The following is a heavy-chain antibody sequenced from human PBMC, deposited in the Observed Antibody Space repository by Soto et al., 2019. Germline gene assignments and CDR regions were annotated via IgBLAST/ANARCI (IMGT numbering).Heavy chain of an antibody. CDR1: GGSFSGYY. Sequence: SETLSLTCAVYGGSFSGYYWSWIRQPPGKGLEWIGEINHSGSTNYNPSLKSRVTISVDTSKNQFSLKLSSVTAADTAVYYCARGRHCSGTSCYTYYYYYYGMDVWGQGTTVTVSS. J-gene: IGHJ6*02. CDR3: ARGRHCSGTSCYTYYYYYYGMDV. CDR2: INHSGST. V-gene: IGHV4-34*01. D-gene: IGHD2-2*02.